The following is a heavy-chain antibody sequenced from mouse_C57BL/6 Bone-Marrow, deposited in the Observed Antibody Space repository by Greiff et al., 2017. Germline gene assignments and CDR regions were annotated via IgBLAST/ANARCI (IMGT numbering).Heavy chain of an antibody. CDR2: INYDGSST. Sequence: EVLLVESEGGLVQPGSSMKLSCTASGFTFSDYYMAWVRQVPEKGLEWVANINYDGSSTYYLDSLKSRFIISRDNAKNILYLQMSRLKSEDTATYYCAREGYYYGIDYWGQGTTLTVSS. CDR1: GFTFSDYY. CDR3: AREGYYYGIDY. V-gene: IGHV5-16*01. D-gene: IGHD1-1*01. J-gene: IGHJ2*01.